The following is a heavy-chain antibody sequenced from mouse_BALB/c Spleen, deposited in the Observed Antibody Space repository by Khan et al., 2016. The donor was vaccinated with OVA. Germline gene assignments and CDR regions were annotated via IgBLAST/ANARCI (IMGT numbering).Heavy chain of an antibody. CDR1: GFAFSTYD. Sequence: EVELVESGGGLVKPGGSLKLSCAASGFAFSTYDMSWVRQTPEKRLEWVATISNGGNYTYYPDSVKGRFTISRDNARNTLYLQMSSLRSEDTALYHCARHKPRDTWEDYWGQGTSVTVSS. D-gene: IGHD3-1*01. J-gene: IGHJ4*01. V-gene: IGHV5-9*02. CDR3: ARHKPRDTWEDY. CDR2: ISNGGNYT.